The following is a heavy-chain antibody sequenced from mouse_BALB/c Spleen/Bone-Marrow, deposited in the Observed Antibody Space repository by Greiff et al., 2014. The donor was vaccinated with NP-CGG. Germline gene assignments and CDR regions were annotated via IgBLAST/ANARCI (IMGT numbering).Heavy chain of an antibody. D-gene: IGHD4-1*01. CDR3: ALANWDIGGPFAY. Sequence: QVHVKQSGAELARPGASVKMSCKASGYTFTSYTMHWVKQRPGQGLEWIGYINPSSGYTNYNQKFKDKATFTADKSSSTAYMQLSSLTSEDSAVYYCALANWDIGGPFAYWGQGTLVTVSA. CDR2: INPSSGYT. CDR1: GYTFTSYT. V-gene: IGHV1-4*01. J-gene: IGHJ3*01.